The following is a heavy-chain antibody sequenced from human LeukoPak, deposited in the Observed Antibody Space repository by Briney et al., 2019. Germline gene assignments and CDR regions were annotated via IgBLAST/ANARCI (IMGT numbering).Heavy chain of an antibody. J-gene: IGHJ4*02. CDR3: AKLEVYSGSYYFDY. CDR1: GISVKSNY. D-gene: IGHD1-26*01. CDR2: ISSGDDT. V-gene: IGHV3-53*01. Sequence: PGGSLRLSCAASGISVKSNYMNWVRQTPGAGLEWVSLISSGDDTDYADSVRGRFSISRDKSKNTLYLQMNSLRAEDTAVYYCAKLEVYSGSYYFDYWGQGTLVTVSS.